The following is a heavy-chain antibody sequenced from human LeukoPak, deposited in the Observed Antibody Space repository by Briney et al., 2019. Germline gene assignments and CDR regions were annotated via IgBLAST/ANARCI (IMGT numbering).Heavy chain of an antibody. D-gene: IGHD3-10*01. CDR1: GFTFSSYA. CDR2: ISGSGGST. J-gene: IGHJ4*02. CDR3: ARGKSAYGSETGYYFDY. V-gene: IGHV3-23*01. Sequence: GGSLRLSCAASGFTFSSYAMSWVRQAPGKGLEWVSAISGSGGSTYYADSVKGRFTISRDNSKNTLYLQMNSLRAEDTAVYYCARGKSAYGSETGYYFDYWGQGTLVTVSS.